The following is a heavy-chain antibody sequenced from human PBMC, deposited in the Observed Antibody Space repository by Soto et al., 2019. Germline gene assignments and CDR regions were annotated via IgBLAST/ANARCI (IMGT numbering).Heavy chain of an antibody. Sequence: SETLSLTCAVYGGSFSGYYWSWIRQPPGKGLEWIGEINHSGSTNYNPSLKSRVTISVDTSKNQFSLKLSSVTAADTAVYYCARVSGYAKNYYYYYGMDVWGQGTTVT. CDR3: ARVSGYAKNYYYYYGMDV. V-gene: IGHV4-34*01. D-gene: IGHD5-12*01. J-gene: IGHJ6*02. CDR1: GGSFSGYY. CDR2: INHSGST.